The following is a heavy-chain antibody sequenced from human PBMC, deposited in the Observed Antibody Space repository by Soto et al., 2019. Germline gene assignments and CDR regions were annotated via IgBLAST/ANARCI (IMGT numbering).Heavy chain of an antibody. Sequence: ASVKVSCKVSGYSFTDYHIHWVRQAPGQGLEWLGRINPKSGGTSTAQKFQGWVTMTTDTSISTASMELTRLTSDDTAIYYCARGDSTDCSNGVCSFFYNHDMDVWGQGTTVTV. CDR2: INPKSGGT. CDR3: ARGDSTDCSNGVCSFFYNHDMDV. V-gene: IGHV1-2*04. D-gene: IGHD2-8*01. CDR1: GYSFTDYH. J-gene: IGHJ6*02.